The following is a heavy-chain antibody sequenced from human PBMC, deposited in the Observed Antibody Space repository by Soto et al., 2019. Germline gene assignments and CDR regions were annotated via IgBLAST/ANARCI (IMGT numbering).Heavy chain of an antibody. V-gene: IGHV3-9*01. CDR2: ISWNSGSI. D-gene: IGHD4-17*01. CDR1: GFTFDDYA. J-gene: IGHJ4*02. Sequence: DVQLVESGGGLVQPGRSLRLSCAASGFTFDDYAMHWVRQAPGKGLEWVSGISWNSGSIGYADSVKGRFTISRDNAKNSLYLQMNSLRAEDTALYYCAKDLYGDFDYWGQGTLVTVSS. CDR3: AKDLYGDFDY.